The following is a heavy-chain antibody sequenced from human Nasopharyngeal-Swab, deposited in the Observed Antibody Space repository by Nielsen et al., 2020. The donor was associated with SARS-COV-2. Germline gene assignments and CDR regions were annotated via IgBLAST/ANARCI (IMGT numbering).Heavy chain of an antibody. CDR2: MNPNSGNT. CDR3: ARAERGRIVVVITSFYYYYMDV. V-gene: IGHV1-8*01. Sequence: ASVKVSCKASGYTFTSYDINWVRQATGQGLEWMGWMNPNSGNTGYAQKFQGRVTMTRNTPISTAYMELSNLRSEDTAVYYCARAERGRIVVVITSFYYYYMDVWGKGTTVTVSS. J-gene: IGHJ6*03. CDR1: GYTFTSYD. D-gene: IGHD3-22*01.